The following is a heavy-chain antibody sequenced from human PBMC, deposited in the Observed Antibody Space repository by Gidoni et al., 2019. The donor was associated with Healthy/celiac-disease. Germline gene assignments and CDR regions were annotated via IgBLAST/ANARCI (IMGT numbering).Heavy chain of an antibody. D-gene: IGHD3-22*01. V-gene: IGHV4-34*01. Sequence: QVQLQQWGAGLLKPSETLSLTCAVYGGSFSGYYWSWIRQPPGKGLEWIGEINHSGSTNYNPSLKSRVTISVDTSKNQFSLKLSSVTAAYTAVYYCAGDHYYDSSGYYPFWGQGTLVTVSS. CDR1: GGSFSGYY. CDR3: AGDHYYDSSGYYPF. CDR2: INHSGST. J-gene: IGHJ4*02.